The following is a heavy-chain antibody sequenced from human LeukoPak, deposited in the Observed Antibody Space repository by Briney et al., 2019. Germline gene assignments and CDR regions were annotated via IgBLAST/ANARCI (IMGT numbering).Heavy chain of an antibody. J-gene: IGHJ6*04. CDR1: AYSLGDRV. Sequence: ASVTVSCTASAYSLGDRVIHWLSQAPGKSPESMEWITVDIDDTRYSQRFQDRVTITRDTSASTAYMELRNLKSEDTAVYFCARGTDMAMHGYYWGLDVWGKGTAVTVTS. CDR2: ITVDIDDT. D-gene: IGHD2-21*02. CDR3: ARGTDMAMHGYYWGLDV. V-gene: IGHV1-3*01.